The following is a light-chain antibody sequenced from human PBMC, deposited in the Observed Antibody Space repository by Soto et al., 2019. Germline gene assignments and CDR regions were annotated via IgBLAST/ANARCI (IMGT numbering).Light chain of an antibody. V-gene: IGKV3-15*01. CDR2: GAS. J-gene: IGKJ1*01. Sequence: EIVMTQSPVTLSASPGERATLSCRASKSVSSNLAWYQQKPGQAPRLLIYGASIRPTGIPARFSGSGSGTDFTLTISSLQSEAFAIYCCQQYNNWPLTFGHGTKVQIK. CDR3: QQYNNWPLT. CDR1: KSVSSN.